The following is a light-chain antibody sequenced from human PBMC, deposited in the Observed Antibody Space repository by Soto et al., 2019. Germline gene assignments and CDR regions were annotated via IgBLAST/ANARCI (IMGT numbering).Light chain of an antibody. CDR3: SSYTTSRTWV. Sequence: QSALTQPASVSGSPGQSITISCTGTSSDIGAYNYVSWYQQHPGKAPKLMIYEVSNRPSGVSSRFSGSKSGNTASLTISGLQAEDETYYYCSSYTTSRTWVFGGGTKVTVL. CDR2: EVS. J-gene: IGLJ3*02. V-gene: IGLV2-14*01. CDR1: SSDIGAYNY.